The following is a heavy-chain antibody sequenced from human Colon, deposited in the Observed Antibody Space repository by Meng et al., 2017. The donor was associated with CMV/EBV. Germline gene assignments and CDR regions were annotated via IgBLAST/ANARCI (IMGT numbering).Heavy chain of an antibody. CDR2: ISFDRDNK. Sequence: LTRYAIRWVRQAPWEGLGWVALISFDRDNKYYADSVKGRYTISRDSSKSTLYLQMNSLRTDDTALYYCARVRCSSSSCYTYDAFDIWGQGTMVTVSS. V-gene: IGHV3-30*04. D-gene: IGHD2-2*02. CDR3: ARVRCSSSSCYTYDAFDI. CDR1: LTRYA. J-gene: IGHJ3*02.